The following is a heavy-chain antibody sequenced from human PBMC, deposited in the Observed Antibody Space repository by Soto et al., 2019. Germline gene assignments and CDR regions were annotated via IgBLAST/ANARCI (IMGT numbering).Heavy chain of an antibody. J-gene: IGHJ6*02. CDR3: AREDSYYDSSGYYYYYYGMDV. D-gene: IGHD3-22*01. CDR2: IYSGGST. Sequence: GGSLRLSCAASGFTVSSNYMSWVRQAPGKGLEWVSVIYSGGSTYYADSVKGRFTISRDNSKNSLYLQMNSLRDEDTAVYYCAREDSYYDSSGYYYYYYGMDVWGQGTTVTVS. CDR1: GFTVSSNY. V-gene: IGHV3-53*01.